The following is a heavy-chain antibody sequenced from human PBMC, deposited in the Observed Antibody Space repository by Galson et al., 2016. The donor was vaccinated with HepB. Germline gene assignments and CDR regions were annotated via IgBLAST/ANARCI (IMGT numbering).Heavy chain of an antibody. CDR1: GGSISRNNW. CDR2: ISRSGTT. V-gene: IGHV4-4*02. J-gene: IGHJ5*02. Sequence: SETLSLTCNVSGGSISRNNWWSWVRQSPGKGLEWIGEISRSGTTNYKPSLKSRVTLSIDKSKDQFSLRLNSVTAADTAVYYCARRGYSGYDWRTLDRWGQGILVTVSA. D-gene: IGHD5-12*01. CDR3: ARRGYSGYDWRTLDR.